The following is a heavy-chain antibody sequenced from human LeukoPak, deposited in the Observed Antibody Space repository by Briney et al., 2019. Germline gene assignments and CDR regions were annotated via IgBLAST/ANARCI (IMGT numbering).Heavy chain of an antibody. Sequence: SETLSLTCTVSGGSISSYYWSWIRQPPGKGLEWIGYIYYSGSTNYNPSLKSRVTISVDTSKNQFSLKLSSVTAADTAVYYCARGGYLSAVIDWFDPWGQGTLVTVSS. CDR2: IYYSGST. CDR1: GGSISSYY. D-gene: IGHD3-16*02. J-gene: IGHJ5*02. CDR3: ARGGYLSAVIDWFDP. V-gene: IGHV4-59*01.